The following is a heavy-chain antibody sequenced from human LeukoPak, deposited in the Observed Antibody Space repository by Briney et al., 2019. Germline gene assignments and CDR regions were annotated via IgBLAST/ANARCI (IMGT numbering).Heavy chain of an antibody. J-gene: IGHJ4*02. V-gene: IGHV3-7*01. CDR2: IKQDGSEK. CDR3: ARVFGAGYSDY. D-gene: IGHD4/OR15-4a*01. Sequence: GGSLRLSCAASEFTFSSYWMSWVRQAPGKGLEWVASIKQDGSEKYYVDSVKGRATISRDNAKNSLYLQMNSLRAEDTAVYYCARVFGAGYSDYWGQGTLVTVSS. CDR1: EFTFSSYW.